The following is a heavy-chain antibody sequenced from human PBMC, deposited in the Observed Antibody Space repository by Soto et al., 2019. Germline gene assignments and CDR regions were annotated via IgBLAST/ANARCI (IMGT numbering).Heavy chain of an antibody. J-gene: IGHJ5*02. Sequence: SQTLSLTCAISGDSVSSNSAAWNWIRQSPSRGLEWLGRTYYRSKWYNDYAVSVKSRITINPDTSKNQFSLQLNSVTPEDTAVYYCAREGPLDFWSGYHNNWFDPWGQGTQVTVSS. CDR2: TYYRSKWYN. CDR1: GDSVSSNSAA. V-gene: IGHV6-1*01. D-gene: IGHD3-3*01. CDR3: AREGPLDFWSGYHNNWFDP.